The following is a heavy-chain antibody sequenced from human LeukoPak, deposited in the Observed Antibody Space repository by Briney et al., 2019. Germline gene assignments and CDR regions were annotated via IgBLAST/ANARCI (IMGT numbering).Heavy chain of an antibody. J-gene: IGHJ4*02. CDR2: ISGSSIYI. V-gene: IGHV3-21*01. D-gene: IGHD3-22*01. CDR1: GFTFSSYS. CDR3: TRETNTSDSSGYIRADVRRDDY. Sequence: GGSLRLSCEASGFTFSSYSMNWVRQAPGKGLEWVSSISGSSIYIYYTDSVKGRFTISRDNARNSLYLQMNSPRAEDTAVYYCTRETNTSDSSGYIRADVRRDDYWGQGTLVTVSS.